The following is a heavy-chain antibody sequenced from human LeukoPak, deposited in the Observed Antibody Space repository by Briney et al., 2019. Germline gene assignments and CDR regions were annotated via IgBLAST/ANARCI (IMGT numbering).Heavy chain of an antibody. CDR3: AKDAYGGATFFYYMDV. V-gene: IGHV3-9*01. CDR2: ISWNSGNI. J-gene: IGHJ6*03. D-gene: IGHD2/OR15-2a*01. Sequence: GGSLSLSCAGSGFTFDDYAMHWVRQTPGKGLAGVLGISWNSGNIAYADFVGGRFTISRDSAKNSLSLQMNSLSDEDTAVYYCAKDAYGGATFFYYMDVWGKGTTVTVSS. CDR1: GFTFDDYA.